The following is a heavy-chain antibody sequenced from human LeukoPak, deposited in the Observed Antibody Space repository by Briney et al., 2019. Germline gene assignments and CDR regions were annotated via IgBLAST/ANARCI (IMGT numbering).Heavy chain of an antibody. J-gene: IGHJ4*02. D-gene: IGHD3-22*01. V-gene: IGHV4-31*11. CDR3: AREGRYYDSSGYYLYSFDY. CDR1: GGSIISGGYY. Sequence: SQTLSLTCAVSGGSIISGGYYWSWIRQHPGKGLEWIGYIYYSGSTYYNPSLKSRVTISVDTSKNQFSLKLSSVTAADKAVYYCAREGRYYDSSGYYLYSFDYWGQGTLVTVSS. CDR2: IYYSGST.